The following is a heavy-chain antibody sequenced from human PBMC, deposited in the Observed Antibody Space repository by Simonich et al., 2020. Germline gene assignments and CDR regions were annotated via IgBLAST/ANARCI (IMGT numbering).Heavy chain of an antibody. J-gene: IGHJ4*02. D-gene: IGHD1-7*01. V-gene: IGHV3-23*01. CDR2: IGGRGGST. CDR3: AKRSGVSITGTFDY. CDR1: GFTFSSYA. Sequence: EVQLLESGGGLVQPGGSLRLSCAASGFTFSSYAMSWVRQAPGEGREWGSAIGGRGGSTYYADSVKGRFTISRDNSKNTLYLQMNSLRAEDTAVYYCAKRSGVSITGTFDYWGQGTLVTVSS.